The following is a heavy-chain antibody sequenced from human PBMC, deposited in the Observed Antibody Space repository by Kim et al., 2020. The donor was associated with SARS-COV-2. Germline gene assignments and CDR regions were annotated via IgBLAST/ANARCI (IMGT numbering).Heavy chain of an antibody. CDR1: GFTFSSYS. D-gene: IGHD2-21*01. Sequence: GGSLRLSCAASGFTFSSYSMNWVRQAPGKGLEWVSSISSSSSYIYYADSVKGRFTISRDNAKNSLYLQMNSLRAEDTAVYYCARDRLFVPRGMDVWGQGTTVTVSS. V-gene: IGHV3-21*01. CDR2: ISSSSSYI. J-gene: IGHJ6*02. CDR3: ARDRLFVPRGMDV.